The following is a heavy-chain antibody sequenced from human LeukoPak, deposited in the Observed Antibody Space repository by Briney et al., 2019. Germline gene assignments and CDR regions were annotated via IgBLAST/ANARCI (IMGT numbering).Heavy chain of an antibody. V-gene: IGHV5-10-1*01. CDR1: GYSFTSYW. J-gene: IGHJ4*02. CDR3: ARLRPDQTMVRGVIPLLIFDY. D-gene: IGHD3-10*01. Sequence: GESLRISCKGSGYSFTSYWISWVRQMPGKGLEWMGRIVPSDSYTNYSPSFQGHVTISADKSISTAYLQWSSLKASDTAMYYCARLRPDQTMVRGVIPLLIFDYWGQGTLVTVSS. CDR2: IVPSDSYT.